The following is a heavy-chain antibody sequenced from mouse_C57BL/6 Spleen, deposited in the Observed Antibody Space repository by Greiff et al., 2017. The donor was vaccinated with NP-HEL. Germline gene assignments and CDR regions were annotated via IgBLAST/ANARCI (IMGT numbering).Heavy chain of an antibody. Sequence: VQLQQPGAELVRPGSSVKLSCKASGYTFTSYWMDWVKQRPGQGLEWIGNIYPSDSETHYNQKFKDKATLTVDKSSSTAYMQLSSLTSEDSAVYYCARSPYYGSRDYWGQGTSVTVSS. CDR1: GYTFTSYW. V-gene: IGHV1-61*01. D-gene: IGHD1-1*01. CDR3: ARSPYYGSRDY. J-gene: IGHJ4*01. CDR2: IYPSDSET.